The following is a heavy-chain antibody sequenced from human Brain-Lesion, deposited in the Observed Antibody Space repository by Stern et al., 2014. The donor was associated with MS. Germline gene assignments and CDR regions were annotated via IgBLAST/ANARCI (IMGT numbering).Heavy chain of an antibody. J-gene: IGHJ4*02. V-gene: IGHV4-39*01. D-gene: IGHD4-17*01. CDR3: ARTGDDFGDYSLSY. CDR1: GGSINTNNYY. CDR2: FYSRGSP. Sequence: QVQLLESGPGLVKPSETLSLTCTVSGGSINTNNYYWGWIRQPPGKGLEWIGNFYSRGSPFYSPSLKIRLTIAVASSKNQFSRKRAVVTAADTAVYYCARTGDDFGDYSLSYWGQGTLVTGSS.